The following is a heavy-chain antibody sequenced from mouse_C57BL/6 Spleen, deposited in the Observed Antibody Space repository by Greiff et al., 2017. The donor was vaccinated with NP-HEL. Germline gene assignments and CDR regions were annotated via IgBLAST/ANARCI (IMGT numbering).Heavy chain of an antibody. CDR1: GYTFTSYW. V-gene: IGHV1-55*01. CDR3: ARSSDYYGSGYFDY. J-gene: IGHJ2*01. D-gene: IGHD1-1*01. Sequence: VQLQQSGAELVKPGASVKMSCKASGYTFTSYWITWVKQRPGQGLEWIGDIYPGSGSTNYNEKFKSKATLTVDTSSSTAYMQLSSLTSEDSAVYYCARSSDYYGSGYFDYWGQGTTLTVSS. CDR2: IYPGSGST.